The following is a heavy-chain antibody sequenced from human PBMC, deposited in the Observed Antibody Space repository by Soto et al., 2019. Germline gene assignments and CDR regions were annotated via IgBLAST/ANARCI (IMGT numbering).Heavy chain of an antibody. CDR1: GYTFTSYG. CDR2: ISAYNGNT. V-gene: IGHV1-18*01. D-gene: IGHD6-19*01. J-gene: IGHJ4*02. CDR3: ARQTGAAPFN. Sequence: ASVKVSFKASGYTFTSYGISWVRQAPGQGLEWMGWISAYNGNTKYSQKFQGRVTITRDTSTSTAYMELRSLRSEDTAVYYCARQTGAAPFNWGQGTLVTVSS.